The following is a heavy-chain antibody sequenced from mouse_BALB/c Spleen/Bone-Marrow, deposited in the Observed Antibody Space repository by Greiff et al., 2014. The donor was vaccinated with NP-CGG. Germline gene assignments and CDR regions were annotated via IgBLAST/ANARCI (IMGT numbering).Heavy chain of an antibody. CDR2: IDTSDSYT. V-gene: IGHV1-69*01. D-gene: IGHD2-4*01. CDR3: ARGGDDFSLDY. Sequence: QVQLQQPGAELGMPGASVKMSCTASGYTFTDNWIYWVKQRPGQGLEWMGAIDTSDSYTNYNPKFMGKASLTVDASSSPAYMQVSSLSYDDSAVYSCARGGDDFSLDYWGQGTSVTVSS. J-gene: IGHJ4*01. CDR1: GYTFTDNW.